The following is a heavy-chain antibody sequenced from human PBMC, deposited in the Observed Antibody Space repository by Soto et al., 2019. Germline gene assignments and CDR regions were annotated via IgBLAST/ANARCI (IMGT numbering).Heavy chain of an antibody. J-gene: IGHJ6*02. CDR1: GYTFTSYG. CDR2: ISAYNGNT. D-gene: IGHD3-10*01. CDR3: AREGYYSGSGSYSPPRYYGMDV. V-gene: IGHV1-18*01. Sequence: GYTFTSYGISWVRQAPGQGLEWMGWISAYNGNTNYAQKLQGRVTMTTDTSTSTAYMELRSLRSDDTAVYYCAREGYYSGSGSYSPPRYYGMDVWGQGTTVTVSS.